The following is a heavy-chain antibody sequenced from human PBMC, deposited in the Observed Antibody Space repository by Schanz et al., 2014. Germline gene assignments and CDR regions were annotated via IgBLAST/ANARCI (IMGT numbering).Heavy chain of an antibody. J-gene: IGHJ3*02. Sequence: QVQLQESGPGLVKPSQTLSLTCTVSGGPISSGGYYWSWIRQHPGKGLEWIGYIYYSGSTYYNPSLKSRVTISVDTSKNQFSLKLSSVTAADTAVYYCARGYYDSSGYIHAFDIWGQGTMVTVSS. CDR2: IYYSGST. V-gene: IGHV4-31*03. CDR1: GGPISSGGYY. CDR3: ARGYYDSSGYIHAFDI. D-gene: IGHD3-22*01.